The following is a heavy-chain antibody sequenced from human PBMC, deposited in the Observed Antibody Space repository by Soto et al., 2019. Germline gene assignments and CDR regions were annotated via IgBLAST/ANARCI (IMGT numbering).Heavy chain of an antibody. CDR1: GGTFSSYT. CDR3: ARGGYCRGGSCYRNWFDP. J-gene: IGHJ5*02. Sequence: QVQLVQSGAEVKKPGSSVKVSCKASGGTFSSYTISWVRQAPGQGLEWMGRIIPILGIANYAQKLQGRVTITADKSTSTAYMELSSLRSEDTAVYYCARGGYCRGGSCYRNWFDPWGQGTLVTVSS. V-gene: IGHV1-69*02. CDR2: IIPILGIA. D-gene: IGHD2-15*01.